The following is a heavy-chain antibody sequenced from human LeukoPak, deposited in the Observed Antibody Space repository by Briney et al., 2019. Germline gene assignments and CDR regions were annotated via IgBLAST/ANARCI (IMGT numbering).Heavy chain of an antibody. CDR3: ARGLATAAAY. D-gene: IGHD6-13*01. J-gene: IGHJ4*02. CDR1: SFSFNKYW. Sequence: GGSLRLSCADSSFSFNKYWMSWVRQAPGKGLEWLANIDQDGSQKYHVDSVKGRFTISRDNAKNSVYLQMNSLRAEDTAVYYCARGLATAAAYWGQGTLVTVSS. CDR2: IDQDGSQK. V-gene: IGHV3-7*01.